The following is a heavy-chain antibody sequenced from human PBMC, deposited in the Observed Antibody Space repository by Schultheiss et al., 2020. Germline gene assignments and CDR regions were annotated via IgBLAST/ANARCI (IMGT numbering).Heavy chain of an antibody. CDR1: GFTFSSYG. Sequence: SCAASGFTFSSYGMHWVRQAPGKGLEWVAVISYDGSNKYYADSVKGQFTVSRDNPKNSLYLQMSSLRAEDTAVYYCATSAILGVAFDHWGQGTLVTGSS. CDR2: ISYDGSNK. D-gene: IGHD3-3*01. J-gene: IGHJ4*02. V-gene: IGHV3-30*12. CDR3: ATSAILGVAFDH.